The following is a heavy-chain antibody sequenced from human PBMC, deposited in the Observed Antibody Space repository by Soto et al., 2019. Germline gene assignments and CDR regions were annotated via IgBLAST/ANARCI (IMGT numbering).Heavy chain of an antibody. CDR3: AKDKGSLYYYDSSGYFDY. V-gene: IGHV3-23*01. CDR1: GFTFSSYA. CDR2: ISGSGGST. Sequence: WGSLRLSCAASGFTFSSYAIIFFRHAAFKWLEWVSAISGSGGSTYYADSVKGRFTISRDNSKNTLYLQMNSLRAEDTAVYYCAKDKGSLYYYDSSGYFDYWGQGTLVTAPQ. D-gene: IGHD3-22*01. J-gene: IGHJ4*02.